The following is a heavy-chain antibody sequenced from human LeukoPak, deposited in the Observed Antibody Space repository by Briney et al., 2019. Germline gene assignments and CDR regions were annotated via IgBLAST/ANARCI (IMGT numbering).Heavy chain of an antibody. Sequence: GASVKVSCKASGYTFTSYAMNWVRQAPGQGLEWMGWINTNTGNPTYAQGFTGRFVFSLDTSVSTAYLQISSLKAEDTAVYYCARDSPGGSVKVSYYYYYGMDVWGQGTTVTVSS. J-gene: IGHJ6*02. CDR2: INTNTGNP. CDR3: ARDSPGGSVKVSYYYYYGMDV. CDR1: GYTFTSYA. V-gene: IGHV7-4-1*02. D-gene: IGHD3-16*01.